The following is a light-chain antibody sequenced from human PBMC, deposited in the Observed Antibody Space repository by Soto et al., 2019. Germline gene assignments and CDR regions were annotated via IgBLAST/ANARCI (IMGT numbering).Light chain of an antibody. J-gene: IGLJ2*01. Sequence: SYELTQPPSVSVAPGKTARITCGGNNIGSKSVHWYQQKPGQAPVLVIYYDSDRPSGIPERFSGSNSGNTATLTSSRVEAGDEGDYYCQVWDSSSEHPVVFGVGTKLTVL. CDR3: QVWDSSSEHPVV. CDR2: YDS. CDR1: NIGSKS. V-gene: IGLV3-21*04.